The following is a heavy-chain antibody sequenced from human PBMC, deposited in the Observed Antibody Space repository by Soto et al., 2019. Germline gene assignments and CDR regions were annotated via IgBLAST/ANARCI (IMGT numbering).Heavy chain of an antibody. CDR3: APSYGSGSRPFDY. V-gene: IGHV1-69*02. CDR2: VNPILAMS. D-gene: IGHD3-10*01. CDR1: GDTFSFYT. Sequence: QVQLVQSGAEVKKPGSSVKVSCKASGDTFSFYTLNWVRQAPGQGFEWVGRVNPILAMSSSAHKFQGRVSMSADKSPGTAYMELRSLRSDDTAVYYWAPSYGSGSRPFDYWGQGTLVTVSS. J-gene: IGHJ4*02.